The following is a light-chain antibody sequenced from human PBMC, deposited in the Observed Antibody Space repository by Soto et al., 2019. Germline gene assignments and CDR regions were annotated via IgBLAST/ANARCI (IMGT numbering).Light chain of an antibody. Sequence: QSALTQPASLSGSPGQSITISCTGTSSDVGNYNLVSWYQQHPGKAPKLMIYEVRKRASGVSDRFSGSKSDTTASLTISGLQAEDEADYYCCSYVGSNNSVIFGGGTKLTVL. V-gene: IGLV2-23*02. J-gene: IGLJ2*01. CDR2: EVR. CDR3: CSYVGSNNSVI. CDR1: SSDVGNYNL.